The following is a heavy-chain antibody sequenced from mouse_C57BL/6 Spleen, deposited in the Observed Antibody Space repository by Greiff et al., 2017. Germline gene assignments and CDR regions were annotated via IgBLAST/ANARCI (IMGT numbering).Heavy chain of an antibody. CDR3: TYYYYGSSYGY. V-gene: IGHV1-15*01. J-gene: IGHJ2*01. CDR1: GYTFTDYE. Sequence: VKLVESGAELVRPGASVTLSCKASGYTFTDYEMHWVKQTPVHGLEWIGAIDPETGGTAYNQKFKGKAILTADKSSSTAYMELRSLTSEDSAVYYCTYYYYGSSYGYWGQGTTLTVSS. D-gene: IGHD1-1*01. CDR2: IDPETGGT.